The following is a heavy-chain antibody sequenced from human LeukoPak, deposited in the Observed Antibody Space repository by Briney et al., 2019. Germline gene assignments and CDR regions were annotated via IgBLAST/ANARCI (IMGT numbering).Heavy chain of an antibody. CDR3: ARLASDFWSGYKALGFDY. CDR2: IIDGGSST. J-gene: IGHJ4*02. CDR1: GFTFSRNV. Sequence: PGGSLRLSCAASGFTFSRNVMSWVRQAPGKGLEWVSAIIDGGSSTYYADSVKGRFTISRDNSKNTLYLQMNSLRAEDTAVYYCARLASDFWSGYKALGFDYWGQGTLVTVSS. D-gene: IGHD3-3*01. V-gene: IGHV3-23*01.